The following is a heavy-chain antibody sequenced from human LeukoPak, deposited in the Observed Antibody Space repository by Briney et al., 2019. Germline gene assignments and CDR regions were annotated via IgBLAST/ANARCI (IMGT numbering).Heavy chain of an antibody. D-gene: IGHD2-2*02. J-gene: IGHJ6*03. CDR3: ARGGRYCSSTSCYRKNYYYYYYMDV. Sequence: ASVKVSCKASGYTSTSYDINWVRQATGQGLEWMGWMNPNSGNTGYAQKFQGRVTMTRNTSISTAYMELSSLRSEDTAVYYCARGGRYCSSTSCYRKNYYYYYYMDVWGKGTTVTVSS. CDR1: GYTSTSYD. V-gene: IGHV1-8*01. CDR2: MNPNSGNT.